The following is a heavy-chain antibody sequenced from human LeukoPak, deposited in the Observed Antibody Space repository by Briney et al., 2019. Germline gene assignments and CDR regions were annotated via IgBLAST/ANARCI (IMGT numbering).Heavy chain of an antibody. V-gene: IGHV1-2*06. CDR3: ARGGYSDSRGSSDAFDI. CDR2: INPNSGGT. J-gene: IGHJ3*02. CDR1: GYTFIGYF. Sequence: GASVKVSCKDSGYTFIGYFMHWLRQAPGHGLEWMGRINPNSGGTNYAQKFQGRVTMTRDTSITTAYMELSRLRSDDTAIYYCARGGYSDSRGSSDAFDIWGQGTMVTVSS. D-gene: IGHD3-22*01.